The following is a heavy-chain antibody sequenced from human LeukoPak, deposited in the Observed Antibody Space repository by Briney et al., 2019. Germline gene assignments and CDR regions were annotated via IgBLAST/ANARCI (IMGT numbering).Heavy chain of an antibody. Sequence: SETLSLTCAVSGVXISSSECWIWVRQPPGQGLEWIGEIHRDGRTRYNPSLQTRVTMPIDYSKNQISLEVTSVTAADTAIYYCGKTDIYFNPIDYWGPGSLVTVSS. V-gene: IGHV4-4*02. D-gene: IGHD3-9*01. J-gene: IGHJ4*02. CDR3: GKTDIYFNPIDY. CDR1: GVXISSSEC. CDR2: IHRDGRT.